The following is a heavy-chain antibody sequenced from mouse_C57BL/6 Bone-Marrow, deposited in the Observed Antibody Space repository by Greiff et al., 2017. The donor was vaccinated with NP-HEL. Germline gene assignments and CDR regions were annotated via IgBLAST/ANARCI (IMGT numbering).Heavy chain of an antibody. J-gene: IGHJ2*01. CDR3: ARAHYYGS. CDR1: GFTFSSYA. CDR2: ISDGGSYT. D-gene: IGHD1-2*01. Sequence: EVQRVESGGGLVKPGGSLKLSCAASGFTFSSYAMSWVRQTPEKRLEWVATISDGGSYTYYPDNVKGRFTISRDNAKNNLYLQMSHLKSEDTARYYCARAHYYGSWGQGTTLTVAS. V-gene: IGHV5-4*01.